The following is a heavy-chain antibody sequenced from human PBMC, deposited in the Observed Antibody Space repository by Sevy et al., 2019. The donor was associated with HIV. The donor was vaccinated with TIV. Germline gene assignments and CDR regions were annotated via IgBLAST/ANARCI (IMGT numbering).Heavy chain of an antibody. J-gene: IGHJ4*02. V-gene: IGHV3-48*03. CDR1: GFRFSSYE. CDR3: TRDLPPSATTVAHFDY. CDR2: ISYSGNNI. Sequence: GGSLRLSCAASGFRFSSYEMNWVRQAPGKGLEWVSYISYSGNNIYYSDSVKGRFTISRDNAKNSVYLQMNSLRAEDTAPYYCTRDLPPSATTVAHFDYWGQGTRVTVSS. D-gene: IGHD4-17*01.